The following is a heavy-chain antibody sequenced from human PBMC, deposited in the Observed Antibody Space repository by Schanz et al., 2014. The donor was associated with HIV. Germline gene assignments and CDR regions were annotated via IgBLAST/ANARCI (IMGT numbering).Heavy chain of an antibody. CDR3: ATSQGIMVATDFDS. J-gene: IGHJ4*02. V-gene: IGHV3-23*01. CDR2: ISGSGGST. Sequence: EVHLLESGGGLVQPGGSLRLSCAASGLTFSKYAMSWVRQAPGKGLEWVSAISGSGGSTYYTDSVKGRFTISRDNSKNTLYLQMNSLRAEDTAVYYCATSQGIMVATDFDSGGQGTLVTVSS. D-gene: IGHD5-12*01. CDR1: GLTFSKYA.